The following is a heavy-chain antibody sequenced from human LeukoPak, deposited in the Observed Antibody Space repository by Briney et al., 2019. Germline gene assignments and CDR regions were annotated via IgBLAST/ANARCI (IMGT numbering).Heavy chain of an antibody. J-gene: IGHJ3*02. V-gene: IGHV1-2*02. D-gene: IGHD5-12*01. CDR1: GYTFTGYY. CDR3: ASRKGYSGYLDAFDI. CDR2: INPNSGGT. Sequence: ASVKVSCKASGYTFTGYYMHWVRQAPGQGLEWMGWINPNSGGTNYAQKFQGRVTMTRDTSINTAYMELSRLRSDDTAVYYCASRKGYSGYLDAFDIWGQGTMVTVSS.